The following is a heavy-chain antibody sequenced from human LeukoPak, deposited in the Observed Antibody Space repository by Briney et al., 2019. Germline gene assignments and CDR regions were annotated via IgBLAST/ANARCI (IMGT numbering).Heavy chain of an antibody. CDR3: ARAPDYGDYPYYFDY. V-gene: IGHV1-69*13. CDR2: IIPIFGTA. CDR1: GGTFSSYA. D-gene: IGHD4-17*01. J-gene: IGHJ4*02. Sequence: GASVKVSCKASGGTFSSYAISWVRRAPGQGLEWMGGIIPIFGTANYAQKFQGRVTITADESTSTAYMELSSLRSEDTAVYYCARAPDYGDYPYYFDYWGQGTLVTVSS.